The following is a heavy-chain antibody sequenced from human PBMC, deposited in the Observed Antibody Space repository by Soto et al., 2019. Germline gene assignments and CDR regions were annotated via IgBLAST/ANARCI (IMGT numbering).Heavy chain of an antibody. V-gene: IGHV1-69*06. CDR2: IIPFLGTT. CDR3: AIETAHRVGSGRPLQPETFDS. Sequence: QVQLVQSGAEVKMPGSSVKVSCKTSGGIFITSGLSWVRQAPGQGLEWMGGIIPFLGTTNHAQKFQGRVTIEADKSTNSVYLELGDLTFEDTATYYCAIETAHRVGSGRPLQPETFDSWVQGTLVTVSS. J-gene: IGHJ4*02. CDR1: GGIFITSG. D-gene: IGHD3-10*01.